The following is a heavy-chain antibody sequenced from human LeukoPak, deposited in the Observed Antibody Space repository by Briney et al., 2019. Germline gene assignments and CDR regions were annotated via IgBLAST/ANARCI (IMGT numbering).Heavy chain of an antibody. CDR1: GFTFSSYS. Sequence: GGSLRLSCAASGFTFSSYSMHWVRQAPGKGLEWVAFIRYDGSNKYYADSVKGRFTISSDNSKNMVYLEMNSLKPDDTAIYYCGKYLTNRVRGSRYYFDYWGQGTLVTVSS. J-gene: IGHJ4*02. V-gene: IGHV3-30*02. CDR2: IRYDGSNK. CDR3: GKYLTNRVRGSRYYFDY. D-gene: IGHD4/OR15-4a*01.